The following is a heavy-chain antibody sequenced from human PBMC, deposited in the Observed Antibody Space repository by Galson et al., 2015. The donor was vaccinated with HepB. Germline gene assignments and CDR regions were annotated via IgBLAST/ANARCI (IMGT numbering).Heavy chain of an antibody. CDR3: ARANYGIVTGYNNVIDY. CDR2: IRFDGNRQ. V-gene: IGHV3-30*02. Sequence: SLRLSCAASGFTFSGYGMHWVRQAPGKGLEWVAFIRFDGNRQYYVDSVMGRFTISRDNSKNTLYLQMNGLRAEDTADYYCARANYGIVTGYNNVIDYWGQGTLVTVSS. D-gene: IGHD3-9*01. J-gene: IGHJ4*02. CDR1: GFTFSGYG.